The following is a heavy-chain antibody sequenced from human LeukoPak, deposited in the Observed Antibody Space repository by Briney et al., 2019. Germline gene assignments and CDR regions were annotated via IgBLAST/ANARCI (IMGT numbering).Heavy chain of an antibody. Sequence: GGTLRLSCAASGFTFSSYGMHWVRQAPGKGLEWVASIRYDGSNKYYADSVKGRFTISRDNSKSTLYLQMNSLRDEDTAVYYCAKGLSWGADYWGQGTLVTVSS. CDR2: IRYDGSNK. D-gene: IGHD6-13*01. CDR3: AKGLSWGADY. CDR1: GFTFSSYG. V-gene: IGHV3-30*02. J-gene: IGHJ4*02.